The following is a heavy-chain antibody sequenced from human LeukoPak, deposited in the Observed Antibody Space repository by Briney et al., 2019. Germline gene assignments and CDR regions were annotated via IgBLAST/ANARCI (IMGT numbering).Heavy chain of an antibody. D-gene: IGHD3-22*01. V-gene: IGHV4-4*07. CDR1: GGSISSYF. CDR2: IYTSGST. CDR3: ARDYYDSSGYYGRGGYYYMDV. Sequence: SETLSLTCTVSGGSISSYFWSWIRQPAGKGLEWLGRIYTSGSTNYSPSLKSRLTISVDKSKNQFSLKLSSVTAADTAVYYCARDYYDSSGYYGRGGYYYMDVWGRGTTVTVSS. J-gene: IGHJ6*03.